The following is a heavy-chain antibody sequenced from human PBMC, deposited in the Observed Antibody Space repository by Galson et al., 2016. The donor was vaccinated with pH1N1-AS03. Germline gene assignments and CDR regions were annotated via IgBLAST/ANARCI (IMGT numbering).Heavy chain of an antibody. J-gene: IGHJ4*02. CDR1: GFSFSSFG. D-gene: IGHD3-3*01. CDR2: ISNDGNNK. Sequence: SLRLSCAASGFSFSSFGMHWVRQAPAKGLEWVAAISNDGNNKHHADSVKGRFTISRDNSKNTLYLQMSSLRADETAVYYCVKGWRGGDYWGQGTLVSVSS. V-gene: IGHV3-33*06. CDR3: VKGWRGGDY.